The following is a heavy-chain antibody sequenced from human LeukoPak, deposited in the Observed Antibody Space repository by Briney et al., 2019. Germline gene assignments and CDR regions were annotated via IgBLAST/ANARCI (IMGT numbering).Heavy chain of an antibody. CDR3: ARGKNYDFWSGYYSRVWFDP. J-gene: IGHJ5*02. CDR1: GGSFSGYY. Sequence: PSETLSLTCAVYGGSFSGYYWSWIRQPPGKGLEWIGEINHSGSTNYNPSLKSRVTISVDTSKNQFSLKLSSVTAADTAVYYCARGKNYDFWSGYYSRVWFDPWGQGTLVTVSS. CDR2: INHSGST. D-gene: IGHD3-3*01. V-gene: IGHV4-34*01.